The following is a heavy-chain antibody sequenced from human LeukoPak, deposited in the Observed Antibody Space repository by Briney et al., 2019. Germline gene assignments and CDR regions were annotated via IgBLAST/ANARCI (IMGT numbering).Heavy chain of an antibody. CDR2: ISGSGGST. CDR1: GFTFSTYA. V-gene: IGHV3-23*01. D-gene: IGHD3-22*01. J-gene: IGHJ4*02. CDR3: AKGSSGGYYTHCDH. Sequence: PGGSLRLSCAASGFTFSTYAMNWVRQAPGKGLEWVSTISGSGGSTYYADSVKGRFTISRDNSKNTLYLQMNGLRAEDTAVYYCAKGSSGGYYTHCDHWGQGTLVTVSS.